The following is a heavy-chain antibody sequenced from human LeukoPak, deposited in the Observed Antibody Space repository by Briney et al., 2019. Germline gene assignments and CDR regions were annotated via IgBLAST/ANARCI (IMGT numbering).Heavy chain of an antibody. J-gene: IGHJ4*02. D-gene: IGHD3-16*02. Sequence: SVKVSCKASGGTFSSYAISWVRQAPGPGLEWMGRIIPILGIANYAQKFQGRVTITADKSTSTAYMELSSLRSEDTAVYYCARSRNKITFGGVIVQSLDYWGQGTLVTVSS. CDR2: IIPILGIA. CDR3: ARSRNKITFGGVIVQSLDY. V-gene: IGHV1-69*04. CDR1: GGTFSSYA.